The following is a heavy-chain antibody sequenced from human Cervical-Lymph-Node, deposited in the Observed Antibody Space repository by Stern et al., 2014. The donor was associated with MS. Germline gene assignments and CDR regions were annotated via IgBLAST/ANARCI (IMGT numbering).Heavy chain of an antibody. Sequence: QVTLKESGPVLVKPTETLTLTCTVSGFSLNNARLGVSWIRQPPGKAPEWLAHIFSNDEKSYSPSLNSRLTISKDASKSQVVLTMSNLDPVDTAIYYCARMSSRGLYYFDHWGQRTLVAVSS. V-gene: IGHV2-26*01. J-gene: IGHJ4*02. CDR2: IFSNDEK. CDR1: GFSLNNARLG. D-gene: IGHD2-15*01. CDR3: ARMSSRGLYYFDH.